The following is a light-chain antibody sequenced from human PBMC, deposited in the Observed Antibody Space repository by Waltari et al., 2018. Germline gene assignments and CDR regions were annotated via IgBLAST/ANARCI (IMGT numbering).Light chain of an antibody. CDR1: SSNIGSKA. CDR2: TND. V-gene: IGLV1-44*01. Sequence: QSVLTPPPSVSGTPGQRVTISCSGSSSNIGSKAVNWYEHLPGTAPKLLIYTNDQRPSGVPYRFSGSKSGTSASLAISGLQSEDEADYYCAAWDDSLNGVVFGGGTKVTVL. J-gene: IGLJ2*01. CDR3: AAWDDSLNGVV.